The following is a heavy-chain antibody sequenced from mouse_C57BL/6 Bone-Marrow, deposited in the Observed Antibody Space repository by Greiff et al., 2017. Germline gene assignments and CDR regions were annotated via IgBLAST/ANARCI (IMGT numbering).Heavy chain of an antibody. CDR2: ISSGSSTI. CDR3: AKNDYDKMAWFAY. J-gene: IGHJ3*01. CDR1: GFTFSDYG. V-gene: IGHV5-17*01. D-gene: IGHD2-4*01. Sequence: KLVESGGGLVKPGGSLKLSCAASGFTFSDYGMHWVRQAPEKGLEWVAYISSGSSTIYYADTVKGRFTISRDNAKNTLFLQMTSLRSEDTAMYYCAKNDYDKMAWFAYWGQGTLVTVSA.